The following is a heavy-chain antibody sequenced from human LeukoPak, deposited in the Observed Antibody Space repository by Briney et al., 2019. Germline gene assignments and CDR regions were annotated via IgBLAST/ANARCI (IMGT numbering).Heavy chain of an antibody. CDR2: IKQDGNEK. J-gene: IGHJ4*02. Sequence: GGSLRLSCAASGFTFRTYWMSWVRQAPGKGLEWVANIKQDGNEKYYVDSVRGRFTISRDNAKNSLDLQMNSLRAEDTAVYYCARDTLGEGEDANYAVYYFDYWGQGTPVTVSS. V-gene: IGHV3-7*01. D-gene: IGHD4/OR15-4a*01. CDR1: GFTFRTYW. CDR3: ARDTLGEGEDANYAVYYFDY.